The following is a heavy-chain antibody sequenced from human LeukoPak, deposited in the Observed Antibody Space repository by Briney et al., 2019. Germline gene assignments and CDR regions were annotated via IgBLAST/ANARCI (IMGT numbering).Heavy chain of an antibody. J-gene: IGHJ4*02. Sequence: GGSLRLSCAASGFTVSSKYMSWVRQAPGKGLEWVSGLSGSGSTTYDADSVKGRFTISRDNSKKTLYLQVNSLRAEDTAMYFCAREGRYSSTWYRGWYFDYWGQGTLVTVSS. CDR1: GFTVSSKY. CDR2: LSGSGSTT. D-gene: IGHD6-13*01. V-gene: IGHV3-23*01. CDR3: AREGRYSSTWYRGWYFDY.